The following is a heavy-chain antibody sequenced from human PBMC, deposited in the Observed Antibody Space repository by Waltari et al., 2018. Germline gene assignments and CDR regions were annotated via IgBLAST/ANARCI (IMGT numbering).Heavy chain of an antibody. J-gene: IGHJ4*02. Sequence: LSCAASGFTFSSYSMNWVRQAPGKGLEWVSYISSSSSTIYYADSVKGRFTISGDNAKNSLYLQMNSLRAEDTAVYYCARDEQRFKDSGSSNNYDYWGQGTLVTVSS. V-gene: IGHV3-48*04. D-gene: IGHD1-26*01. CDR2: ISSSSSTI. CDR3: ARDEQRFKDSGSSNNYDY. CDR1: GFTFSSYS.